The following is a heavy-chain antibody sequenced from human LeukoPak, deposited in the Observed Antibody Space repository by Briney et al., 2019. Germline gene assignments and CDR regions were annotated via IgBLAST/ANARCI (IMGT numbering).Heavy chain of an antibody. V-gene: IGHV4-4*07. J-gene: IGHJ4*02. CDR2: IYTSGST. D-gene: IGHD4-11*01. CDR1: GGSISSYY. Sequence: SETLSLTCTVSGGSISSYYWSWIRQPAGKGLEWIGRIYTSGSTNYNPSLKSRVTISLDTSKNQFSLKLSSVTAADTAVYYCARGQAKSYSNYVRGYFDYWGQGTLVTVSS. CDR3: ARGQAKSYSNYVRGYFDY.